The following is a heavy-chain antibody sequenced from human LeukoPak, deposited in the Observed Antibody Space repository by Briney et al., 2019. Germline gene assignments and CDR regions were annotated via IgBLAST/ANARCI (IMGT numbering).Heavy chain of an antibody. CDR3: AKTYYYDSRGSYYFAY. Sequence: SCKASGGTFSSYAMNWVRQAPGKGLEWVSGISGSGGSTYYADSVKGRFTISRDNSKNTLFLQMNSLRAEDTAVYYCAKTYYYDSRGSYYFAYWGQGTLVTVSS. D-gene: IGHD3-22*01. V-gene: IGHV3-23*01. CDR1: GGTFSSYA. J-gene: IGHJ4*02. CDR2: ISGSGGST.